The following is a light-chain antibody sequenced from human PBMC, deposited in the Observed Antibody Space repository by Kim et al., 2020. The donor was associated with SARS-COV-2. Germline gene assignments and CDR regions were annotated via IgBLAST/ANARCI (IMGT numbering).Light chain of an antibody. CDR1: SLRSYY. Sequence: ALGQTGRITCRGASLRSYYATWYQQQPGQAPIVVLYGKNNRPSGIPVRFSGSSSGDTASLTITGTQAGDEADYYCNSRGSNDNVLFGGGTQLTVL. V-gene: IGLV3-19*01. CDR3: NSRGSNDNVL. CDR2: GKN. J-gene: IGLJ2*01.